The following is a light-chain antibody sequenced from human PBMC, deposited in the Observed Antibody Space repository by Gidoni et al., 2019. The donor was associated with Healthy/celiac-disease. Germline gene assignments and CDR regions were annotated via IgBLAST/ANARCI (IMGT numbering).Light chain of an antibody. CDR3: QSADSSGTSYV. J-gene: IGLJ1*01. CDR2: KDS. Sequence: SYELTQPPSVSVSPGQTARITCSGDALPKQYAYWYQQKPGQAPVLVIYKDSERPSGIPERFSGSSSGKTVTLTIRGVQAEDEADYYCQSADSSGTSYVFGTGTKVTVL. V-gene: IGLV3-25*03. CDR1: ALPKQY.